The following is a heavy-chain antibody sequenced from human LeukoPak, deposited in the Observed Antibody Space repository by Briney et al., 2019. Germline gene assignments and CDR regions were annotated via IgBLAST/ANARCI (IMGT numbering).Heavy chain of an antibody. CDR3: ARGVSIAAAGKAHYYYYYGMDV. D-gene: IGHD6-13*01. V-gene: IGHV3-30-3*01. CDR1: GFTFSSYA. CDR2: ISYDGSNK. J-gene: IGHJ6*02. Sequence: GGSLRLSCAASGFTFSSYAMHWVRQAPGKGLEWVAVISYDGSNKYYADSVKGRFTISRDNSKNTLYLQMNSLRAEDTAVYYCARGVSIAAAGKAHYYYYYGMDVWGQGTTVTVSS.